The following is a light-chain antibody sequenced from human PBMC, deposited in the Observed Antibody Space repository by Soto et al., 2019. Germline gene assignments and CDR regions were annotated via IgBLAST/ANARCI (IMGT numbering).Light chain of an antibody. CDR2: KAS. V-gene: IGKV1-5*03. J-gene: IGKJ2*01. CDR1: QSVSSW. Sequence: DILLTQSPSTLSASVGDRVTITCRASQSVSSWLAWYQQKPGKAPKLLIYKASSFQSVVPSWFIGIGSGTVYTLTIRSLEPDDFATYYCQHCNSYPYTFGQGNKVEFK. CDR3: QHCNSYPYT.